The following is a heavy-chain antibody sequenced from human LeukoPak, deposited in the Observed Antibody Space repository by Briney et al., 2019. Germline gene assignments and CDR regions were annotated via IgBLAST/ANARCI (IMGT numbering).Heavy chain of an antibody. Sequence: SETLSLTCTVSGGSISSYYWSWIRQPPGKGLEWIGYIYYSGSTNYNPSLKSRVTISVDTSKNQFSLKLSSVTAADTAVYYCALLTIFGVAGLDYWGQETLVTVSS. CDR1: GGSISSYY. D-gene: IGHD3-3*01. J-gene: IGHJ4*02. CDR2: IYYSGST. CDR3: ALLTIFGVAGLDY. V-gene: IGHV4-59*08.